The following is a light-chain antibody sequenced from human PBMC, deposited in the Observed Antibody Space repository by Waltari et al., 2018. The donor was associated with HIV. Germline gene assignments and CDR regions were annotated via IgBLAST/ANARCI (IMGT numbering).Light chain of an antibody. V-gene: IGLV3-21*04. CDR3: QVWDSSSEHVV. CDR1: NIGSKR. CDR2: YDR. J-gene: IGLJ2*01. Sequence: SYVLTQPPPVSVAPGTTARITCGGNNIGSKRVHWYQHKPGQAPVLVIYYDRERPSGIPERFSGSDSGNTATLTINRVEAGDEADYYCQVWDSSSEHVVFGGGTKLTVL.